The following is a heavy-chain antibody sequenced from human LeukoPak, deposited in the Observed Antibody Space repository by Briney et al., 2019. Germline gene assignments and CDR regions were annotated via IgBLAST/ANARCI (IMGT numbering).Heavy chain of an antibody. V-gene: IGHV3-23*01. CDR1: GFTFSSYA. Sequence: GGSLRLSCAASGFTFSSYAMSWVRQAPGKGLEWVSGISASGDVTFHADPVKGRFTISRDNSKNTLYLQTNSLRAEDTAEYYCAKSLLTTASGTGRAFDIWGQGTMVTVSS. D-gene: IGHD1-26*01. J-gene: IGHJ3*02. CDR3: AKSLLTTASGTGRAFDI. CDR2: ISASGDVT.